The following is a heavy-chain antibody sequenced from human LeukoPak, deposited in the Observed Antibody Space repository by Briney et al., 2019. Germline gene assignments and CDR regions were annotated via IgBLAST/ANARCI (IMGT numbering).Heavy chain of an antibody. D-gene: IGHD2/OR15-2a*01. V-gene: IGHV1-69*05. J-gene: IGHJ5*02. CDR2: IIPIFGTA. CDR3: ARDTRASMDTPRWFDP. Sequence: SVKVSCKASGYTFTGYYMRWVRQAPGQGLEWMGRIIPIFGTANYAQKFQGRVTITTDESTSTAYMELSSLRSEDTAVYYCARDTRASMDTPRWFDPWGQGTLVTVSS. CDR1: GYTFTGYY.